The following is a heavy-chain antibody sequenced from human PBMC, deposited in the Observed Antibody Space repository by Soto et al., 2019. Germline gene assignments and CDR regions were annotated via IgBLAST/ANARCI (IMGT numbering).Heavy chain of an antibody. D-gene: IGHD3-3*01. Sequence: EVHLVESGGGLVKPGGSLGLSCAASGFSFSSYNMNWVRQSPGKGLEWVSSISTSSSYIYYTDSVKGRFTISRDNAKNSLYLQLSSLRAEDTAVYYCARGKDSGYDFWSGYYSFDYWGQGTLVTVSS. J-gene: IGHJ4*02. V-gene: IGHV3-21*01. CDR2: ISTSSSYI. CDR3: ARGKDSGYDFWSGYYSFDY. CDR1: GFSFSSYN.